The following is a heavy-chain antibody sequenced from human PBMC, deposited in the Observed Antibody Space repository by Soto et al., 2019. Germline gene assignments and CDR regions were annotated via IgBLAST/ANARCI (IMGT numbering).Heavy chain of an antibody. Sequence: SETLSLTCAVYGGSFSGYYWSWIRQPPGKGLEWIGEINHSGSTNYNPSLKSRVTISVDTSKNQFSLKLSSVTAADTAVYYCARGGGNPPSYYYYGMDVWGQGTTVTVSS. CDR1: GGSFSGYY. D-gene: IGHD2-15*01. V-gene: IGHV4-34*01. CDR2: INHSGST. J-gene: IGHJ6*02. CDR3: ARGGGNPPSYYYYGMDV.